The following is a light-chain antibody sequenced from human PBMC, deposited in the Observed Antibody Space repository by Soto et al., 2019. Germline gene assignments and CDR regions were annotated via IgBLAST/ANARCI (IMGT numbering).Light chain of an antibody. CDR3: QSYDNSLSGAFV. J-gene: IGLJ1*01. V-gene: IGLV1-40*01. CDR2: GNS. CDR1: SSNIGAGYD. Sequence: QPVLTQPPSVSGAPGQRVTISCTGSSSNIGAGYDVHWYQQLPGTAPKLLMYGNSNRPSGVPDRFSGSKSGTSASLAITGLQAEDEADYYCQSYDNSLSGAFVFGTGTKLTVL.